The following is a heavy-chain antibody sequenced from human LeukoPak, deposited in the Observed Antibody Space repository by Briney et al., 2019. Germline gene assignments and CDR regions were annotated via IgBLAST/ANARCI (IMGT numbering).Heavy chain of an antibody. CDR3: VSGSSSSHIDY. CDR2: MNHSGST. Sequence: SETLSLTCSVYGASFSGYYWSWIRQPPGKGLEWIGEMNHSGSTSYNPSLKSRVTISVDTSKNQFSLRLSSVTAADTAVYYCVSGSSSSHIDYWGQGTLVTVSS. D-gene: IGHD2-2*01. V-gene: IGHV4-34*01. CDR1: GASFSGYY. J-gene: IGHJ4*02.